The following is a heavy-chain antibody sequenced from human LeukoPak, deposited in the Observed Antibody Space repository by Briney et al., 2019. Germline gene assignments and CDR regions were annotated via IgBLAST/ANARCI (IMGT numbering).Heavy chain of an antibody. CDR1: GFSLSTSGMC. D-gene: IGHD2-2*01. V-gene: IGHV2-70*01. J-gene: IGHJ6*04. Sequence: SGPALVKPTQTLTLTCTFSGFSLSTSGMCVSWSRQPPGKALEWLALTDWADDKYYSTSLKTRLTISKDTSKNQVVLTMTNMDPVDTATYYCARTPADIVVVPAAMRHYYYGMDVWGKGTTVSVSS. CDR2: TDWADDK. CDR3: ARTPADIVVVPAAMRHYYYGMDV.